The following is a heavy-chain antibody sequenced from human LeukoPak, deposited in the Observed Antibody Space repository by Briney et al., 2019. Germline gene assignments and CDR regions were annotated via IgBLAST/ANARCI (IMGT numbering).Heavy chain of an antibody. D-gene: IGHD1-7*01. CDR1: GYTFTSYD. V-gene: IGHV1-69*04. Sequence: ASVKVSCKASGYTFTSYDIKWVRQATGQGPEWMGRIIPSLGIANYAQKLQGSVTITADKSTSTAHKELSSLRSEHTAVYYCATPGDTGNYDGGDYFDYWGQATLVTVSS. CDR3: ATPGDTGNYDGGDYFDY. J-gene: IGHJ4*02. CDR2: IIPSLGIA.